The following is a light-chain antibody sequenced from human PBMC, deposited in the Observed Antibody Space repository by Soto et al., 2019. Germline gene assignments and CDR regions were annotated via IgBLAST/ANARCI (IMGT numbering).Light chain of an antibody. CDR1: QTISSW. J-gene: IGKJ1*01. CDR2: KAS. Sequence: DIQMTQSPSTLSGSVGDRVTIACRASQTISSWLAWYQQKPGKAPKLLIYKASTLKSGVPSNFSGSGSGTEFTLSISSLQPEDFATYYCQQYKSYPWTFGQGTKVDIK. V-gene: IGKV1-5*03. CDR3: QQYKSYPWT.